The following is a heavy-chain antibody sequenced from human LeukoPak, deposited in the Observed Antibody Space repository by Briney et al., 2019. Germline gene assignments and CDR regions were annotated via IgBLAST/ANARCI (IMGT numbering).Heavy chain of an antibody. J-gene: IGHJ4*02. CDR3: ARARGAYCGGDCYLSYFDY. Sequence: SETLSLTCAVYGGSFSGYYWSWIRQPPGKGLEWIGEINHSGSTNYNPSLKSRVTISVDTSKNQFSLKLSSVTAADTAVYYCARARGAYCGGDCYLSYFDYWGQGTLATVSS. V-gene: IGHV4-34*01. D-gene: IGHD2-21*02. CDR1: GGSFSGYY. CDR2: INHSGST.